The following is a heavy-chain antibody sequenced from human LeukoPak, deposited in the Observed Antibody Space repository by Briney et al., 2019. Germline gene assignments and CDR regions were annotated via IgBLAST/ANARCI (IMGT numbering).Heavy chain of an antibody. CDR1: GYTFTSYD. CDR3: ARGVDTAFDY. V-gene: IGHV1-8*01. D-gene: IGHD5-18*01. Sequence: ASVKVSCKASGYTFTSYDINWVRQATGQGLEWMGWMNPNSGNTGYAQKFQGRVTMTRDTSISTAYMELSRLRSDDTAVYYCARGVDTAFDYWGQGTLVTVSS. CDR2: MNPNSGNT. J-gene: IGHJ4*02.